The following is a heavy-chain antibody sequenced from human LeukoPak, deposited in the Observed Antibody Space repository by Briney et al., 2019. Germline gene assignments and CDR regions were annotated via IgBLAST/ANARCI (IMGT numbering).Heavy chain of an antibody. J-gene: IGHJ4*02. Sequence: SETLSLICTVSGDSISLYYWSWIRQPPGKGLEWIGYISYNGDTNYNPSLKSRVTISLDTSKNQFSLKLSSVTAADTAVYFCARSQQLVRTFDYWGQGTLVTVSS. CDR2: ISYNGDT. CDR1: GDSISLYY. CDR3: ARSQQLVRTFDY. V-gene: IGHV4-59*01. D-gene: IGHD6-13*01.